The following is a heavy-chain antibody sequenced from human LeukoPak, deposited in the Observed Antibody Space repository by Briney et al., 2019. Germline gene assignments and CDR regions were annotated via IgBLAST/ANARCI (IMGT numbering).Heavy chain of an antibody. J-gene: IGHJ4*02. CDR3: ARDHDTIFGVIVPYFDY. D-gene: IGHD3-3*01. V-gene: IGHV1-2*02. CDR2: INPDSGDT. CDR1: GYTFTDYY. Sequence: GSVKVSCKASGYTFTDYYMHWVRQAPGQGLEWMGWINPDSGDTEFAEKFQGRVTMTRDTSISTAYMELSRLTSDDTAVYYCARDHDTIFGVIVPYFDYWGRGILVTVSS.